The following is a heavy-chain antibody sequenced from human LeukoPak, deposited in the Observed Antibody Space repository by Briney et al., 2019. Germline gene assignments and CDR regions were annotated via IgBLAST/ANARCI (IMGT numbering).Heavy chain of an antibody. CDR3: ARANYCSSTSCYGSAY. CDR2: MNPNSGNT. V-gene: IGHV1-8*01. Sequence: ASVKVSCKASGYTFTSYDINWVRQATGQGLEWMGWMNPNSGNTGYAQKFQGRVTMTRNTSISTAYMELSSLRSEDTAVYYCARANYCSSTSCYGSAYWGQGTLVTVSS. CDR1: GYTFTSYD. D-gene: IGHD2-2*01. J-gene: IGHJ4*02.